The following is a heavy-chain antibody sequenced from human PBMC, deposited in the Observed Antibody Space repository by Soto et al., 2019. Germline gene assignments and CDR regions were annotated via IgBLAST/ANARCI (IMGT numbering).Heavy chain of an antibody. CDR2: INTSGGST. CDR3: ARDGRSSYSSGWYYFDY. Sequence: QVQLVQSGAEVKKPGASVKVSCKASGYTFTSDYMHWVRQAPGQGLEWMGIINTSGGSTGYAQKFQGNITMSEDMSTNKVYMELSRLRADDTAVYYCARDGRSSYSSGWYYFDYWGQRPLGTVSS. D-gene: IGHD6-19*01. V-gene: IGHV1-46*01. J-gene: IGHJ4*02. CDR1: GYTFTSDY.